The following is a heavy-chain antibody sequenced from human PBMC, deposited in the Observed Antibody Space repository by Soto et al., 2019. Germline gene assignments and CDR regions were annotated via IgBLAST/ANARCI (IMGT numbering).Heavy chain of an antibody. D-gene: IGHD3-10*01. V-gene: IGHV4-4*02. CDR2: IYHSGST. CDR3: ARAPRGNYGYPSYFDY. Sequence: SETLSLTCAVSGGSISSSNWWNWVRQPPGKGLEWIGEIYHSGSTNYNPSLKSRVTISQDKSKNQFSLKLSSVTAADTAVYYCARAPRGNYGYPSYFDYWGQGTLVTVSS. J-gene: IGHJ4*02. CDR1: GGSISSSNW.